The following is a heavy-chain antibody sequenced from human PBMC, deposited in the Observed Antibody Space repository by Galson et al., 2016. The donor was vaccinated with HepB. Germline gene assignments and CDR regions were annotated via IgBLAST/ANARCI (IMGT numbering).Heavy chain of an antibody. Sequence: SLRLSCAASGFTFSNYWMSWVRQAPGKGLEWVANIKQDGCEKYYVDSVKGRFTISRDNAKNSLYLQMNSLRAEDTAVYYCAKCEVGATSDRFDYWGQGTLVTVSS. D-gene: IGHD1-26*01. CDR3: AKCEVGATSDRFDY. J-gene: IGHJ4*02. CDR2: IKQDGCEK. V-gene: IGHV3-7*03. CDR1: GFTFSNYW.